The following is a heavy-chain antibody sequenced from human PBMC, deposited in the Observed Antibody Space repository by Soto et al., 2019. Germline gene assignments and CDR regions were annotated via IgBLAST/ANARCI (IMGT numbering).Heavy chain of an antibody. CDR3: TTDWGRLLRFLEWLSYYYYYYMDV. D-gene: IGHD3-3*01. CDR2: IKSKTDGGTT. J-gene: IGHJ6*03. V-gene: IGHV3-15*01. Sequence: GGSLRLSCAASGFTFSNAWMSWVRQAPGKGLEWVGRIKSKTDGGTTDYAAPVKGRFTISRDDSKNTLYLQMNSLKTEDTAVYYCTTDWGRLLRFLEWLSYYYYYYMDVWGKGTTVTVSS. CDR1: GFTFSNAW.